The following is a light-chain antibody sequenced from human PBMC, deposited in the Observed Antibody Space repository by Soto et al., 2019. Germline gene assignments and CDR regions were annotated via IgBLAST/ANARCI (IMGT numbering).Light chain of an antibody. V-gene: IGKV3-11*01. J-gene: IGKJ1*01. CDR3: HHRQSWPRT. CDR2: KTS. CDR1: QYINTR. Sequence: EIVLTQSPATLSSFPGDRVTLSCRASQYINTRLAWYQHRPGQAPKLLIYKTSIRAAGIPARFSASGTGTDFTLTISDVQPEDFAVYYCHHRQSWPRTFGQGTKVDIK.